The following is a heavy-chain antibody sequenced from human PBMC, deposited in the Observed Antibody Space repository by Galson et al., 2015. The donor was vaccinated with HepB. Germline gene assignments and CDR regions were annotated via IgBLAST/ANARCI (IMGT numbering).Heavy chain of an antibody. V-gene: IGHV3-23*01. CDR2: LSGSGGST. CDR1: GFTFSSYA. D-gene: IGHD4-17*01. J-gene: IGHJ4*02. CDR3: ARDQAYGYFDC. Sequence: SLRLSCAASGFTFSSYAMTWVRQAPGKGLEWVSTLSGSGGSTYYADSVKGRFTISRDDSMNTLYLQMNTLRAEDTAVYYCARDQAYGYFDCWGQGTLVTVSS.